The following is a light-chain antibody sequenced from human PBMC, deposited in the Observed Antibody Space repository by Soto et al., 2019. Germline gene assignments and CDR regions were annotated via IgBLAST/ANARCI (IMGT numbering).Light chain of an antibody. J-gene: IGKJ1*01. V-gene: IGKV3-20*01. CDR1: QSVSSNY. Sequence: EILLTQYPGTLSLSHGERATLSCRASQSVSSNYLAWYQQKPGQAPRLLIYGASSRATGIPDRFSGSGSGTDFTLTISRLEPEDFAVYYCQQYGSSPWTFGQGTKVDI. CDR3: QQYGSSPWT. CDR2: GAS.